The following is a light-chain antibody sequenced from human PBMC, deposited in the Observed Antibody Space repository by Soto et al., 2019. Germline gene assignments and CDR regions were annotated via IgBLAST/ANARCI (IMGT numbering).Light chain of an antibody. CDR2: AAS. V-gene: IGKV1-39*02. CDR3: QQYNNWPPVT. CDR1: QNIRTY. Sequence: DIQMTQSPRFLSASVGDRVTITCRASQNIRTYLTWYQQKPGKGPTVLIYAASTLQRGVPSRFSGSTTGTDFTLTITGLQPEDFAVYYCQQYNNWPPVTFGGGTKVEIK. J-gene: IGKJ4*01.